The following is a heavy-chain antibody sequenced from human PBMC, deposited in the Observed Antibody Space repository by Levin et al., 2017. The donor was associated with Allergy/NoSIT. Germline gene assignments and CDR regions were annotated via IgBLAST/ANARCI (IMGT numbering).Heavy chain of an antibody. CDR2: FYYSGST. CDR3: ARSGLYDVLTAYWMDV. J-gene: IGHJ6*04. D-gene: IGHD3-9*01. V-gene: IGHV4-59*01. CDR1: GASITSDY. Sequence: SETLSLTCTVSGASITSDYWSWIRQPPGKGLEWMGYFYYSGSTNYNPSLKSRVTMSVDTSRNEFFLKLASVTAADTAVYYCARSGLYDVLTAYWMDVWGKGTTVTVSS.